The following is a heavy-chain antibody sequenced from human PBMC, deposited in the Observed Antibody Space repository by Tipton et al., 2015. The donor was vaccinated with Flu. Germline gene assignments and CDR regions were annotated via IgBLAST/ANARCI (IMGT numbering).Heavy chain of an antibody. V-gene: IGHV3-7*03. Sequence: TLSLTCAPSGFTFSLYWMTWVRQAPGKGLEWVANIKQDGSQKYYVDSVKGRFTISRDNAKNSLYLQMSSLRAEDMAVYYCARGIASAASMWGQGTMVTVSS. CDR1: GFTFSLYW. CDR3: ARGIASAASM. J-gene: IGHJ3*02. D-gene: IGHD6-13*01. CDR2: IKQDGSQK.